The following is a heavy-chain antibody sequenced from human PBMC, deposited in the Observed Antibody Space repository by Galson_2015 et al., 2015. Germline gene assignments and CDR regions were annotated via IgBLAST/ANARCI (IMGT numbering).Heavy chain of an antibody. CDR2: ISSSGNTI. D-gene: IGHD3-3*01. CDR1: GFTFSDYY. J-gene: IGHJ6*03. V-gene: IGHV3-11*01. Sequence: SLRLSCAASGFTFSDYYMAWVRQAPGKGLEWVSSISSSGNTIYYADSVKGRFTVSRDNAKNSLYLQMSSLRAEDTAVYYCARTPEVSRPRVTMYGVVKYYYFYHMDFWGKGTTLTVSS. CDR3: ARTPEVSRPRVTMYGVVKYYYFYHMDF.